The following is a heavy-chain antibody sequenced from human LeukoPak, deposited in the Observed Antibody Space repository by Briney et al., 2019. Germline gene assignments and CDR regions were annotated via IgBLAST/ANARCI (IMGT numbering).Heavy chain of an antibody. CDR1: GFIFSSYG. CDR3: ARDLFVVEAPAAGCFDV. Sequence: GGSLRLSCAASGFIFSSYGMHWVRQVPGKGLEWVANIKQSGSETYYVDSVRGRFTISRDNSENLLYLQMNNLRAEDTAIYYCARDLFVVEAPAAGCFDVWGRGAVVTVAS. J-gene: IGHJ3*01. V-gene: IGHV3-7*01. CDR2: IKQSGSET. D-gene: IGHD2-2*01.